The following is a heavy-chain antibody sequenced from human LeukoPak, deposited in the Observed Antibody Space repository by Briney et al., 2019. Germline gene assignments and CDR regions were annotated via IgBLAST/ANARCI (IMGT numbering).Heavy chain of an antibody. V-gene: IGHV3-11*03. J-gene: IGHJ5*02. Sequence: GGSLRLSCAASGFTFSDYYMSWIRQAPGKGLEWVSYISSSSYTNYADSVKGRFTISRDNAKNSLYLQMNSLRAEDTAVYYCARWYGSGSYYNVGFDPWGQGTLVTVSS. D-gene: IGHD3-10*01. CDR1: GFTFSDYY. CDR3: ARWYGSGSYYNVGFDP. CDR2: ISSSSYT.